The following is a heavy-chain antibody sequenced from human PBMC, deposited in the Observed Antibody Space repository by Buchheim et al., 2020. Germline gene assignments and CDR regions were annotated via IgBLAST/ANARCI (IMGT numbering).Heavy chain of an antibody. CDR2: IYYSGSP. CDR3: ARLSYYDSSGYSPYYFDY. J-gene: IGHJ4*02. Sequence: QVQLQESGPGLVKPSETLSLTCTVSGGSISSYYWSWIRQPPGKGLEWIGYIYYSGSPNYNPSLKSRVTISVDTSKNQFSLKLSSVTAADTAVYYCARLSYYDSSGYSPYYFDYWGQGTL. D-gene: IGHD3-22*01. V-gene: IGHV4-59*01. CDR1: GGSISSYY.